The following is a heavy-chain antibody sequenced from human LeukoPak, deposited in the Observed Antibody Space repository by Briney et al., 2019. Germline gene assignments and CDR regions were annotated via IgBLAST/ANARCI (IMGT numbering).Heavy chain of an antibody. V-gene: IGHV3-53*01. Sequence: PGGSLRLSCAVSGFTASSNSMSWVRQAPGKGLEWVSVIYSGGRTYYADSVKGRFTISRDNSKNTLYLQMNSLRVEDTAVYYCARDPRNDYWGQGTLVTVSS. J-gene: IGHJ4*02. CDR3: ARDPRNDY. CDR1: GFTASSNS. CDR2: IYSGGRT. D-gene: IGHD1-14*01.